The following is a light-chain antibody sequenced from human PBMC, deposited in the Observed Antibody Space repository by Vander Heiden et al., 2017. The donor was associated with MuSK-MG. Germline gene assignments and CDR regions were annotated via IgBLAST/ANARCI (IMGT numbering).Light chain of an antibody. V-gene: IGKV4-1*01. CDR1: QNILYNSNNKNY. CDR2: WAS. J-gene: IGKJ4*01. CDR3: QQYYSTPVT. Sequence: DIVMSQSPDSLAVSLGERATINCKSSQNILYNSNNKNYLAWYQQKPGQSPKLLIYWASTRESGVPDRFSGSGSGTDFTLTITSLQAEDVAVYYCQQYYSTPVTFGGGTKMEIK.